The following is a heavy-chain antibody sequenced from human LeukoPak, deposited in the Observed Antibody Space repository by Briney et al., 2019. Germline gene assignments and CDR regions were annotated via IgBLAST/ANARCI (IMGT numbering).Heavy chain of an antibody. CDR1: GFSFSNAW. V-gene: IGHV3-15*01. D-gene: IGHD1-26*01. CDR2: IKSKTDGGTT. CDR3: TTAWRWEAEGSDY. Sequence: GGSLRLSCAASGFSFSNAWMSWVRQAPGKGLEWVGRIKSKTDGGTTDYAAPVKGRFTISRDDSKNTLYLQMNSLKTEDTAVYYCTTAWRWEAEGSDYWGQGTLVTVSS. J-gene: IGHJ4*02.